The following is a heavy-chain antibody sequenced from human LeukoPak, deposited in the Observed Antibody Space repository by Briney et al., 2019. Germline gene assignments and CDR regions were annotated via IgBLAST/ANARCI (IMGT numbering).Heavy chain of an antibody. CDR1: GFSFDEYA. J-gene: IGHJ4*02. D-gene: IGHD3-10*01. CDR2: ISWNSGSI. V-gene: IGHV3-9*01. Sequence: GGSLRLSCAASGFSFDEYATHWVRQAPGKGLEWVSGISWNSGSIDYADSVKGRFTISKDNAKNSLYLQMNSLRAEDTALYYCAKDKAGSAFDYWGQGTLVTVSS. CDR3: AKDKAGSAFDY.